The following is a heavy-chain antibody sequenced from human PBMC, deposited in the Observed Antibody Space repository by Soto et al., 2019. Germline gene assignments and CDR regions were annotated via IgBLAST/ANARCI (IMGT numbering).Heavy chain of an antibody. CDR2: MNPNSGNT. CDR3: ARARVATLGELLYIWFDP. V-gene: IGHV1-8*01. Sequence: ASVKVSCKASGYTFTNYDINWVRQATGQGLEWMGWMNPNSGNTGHAQKFQGRVTMTRNTSISTAYMELSSLRSDDTAVYYCARARVATLGELLYIWFDPWGQGTLVTVSS. D-gene: IGHD1-26*01. CDR1: GYTFTNYD. J-gene: IGHJ5*02.